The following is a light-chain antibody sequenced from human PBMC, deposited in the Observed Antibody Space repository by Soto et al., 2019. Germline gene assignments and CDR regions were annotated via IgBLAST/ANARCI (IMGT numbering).Light chain of an antibody. Sequence: DIQMTQSPSTLSGSVGDRVTITCRASQTISSWLAWYQQKPGKAPKLLIYDASSLESGVPSRFRGSGSETEFTLTISSLQPDDSATYYCRQFIHGWTFGQGTKVDIK. J-gene: IGKJ1*01. CDR1: QTISSW. CDR2: DAS. V-gene: IGKV1-5*01. CDR3: RQFIHGWT.